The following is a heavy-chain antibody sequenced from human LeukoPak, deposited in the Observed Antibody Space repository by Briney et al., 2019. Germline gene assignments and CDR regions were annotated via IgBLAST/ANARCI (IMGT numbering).Heavy chain of an antibody. V-gene: IGHV3-48*03. CDR1: GFTFSSYE. CDR2: ISSSGSTI. D-gene: IGHD3-10*01. Sequence: PGGSLRLSCAASGFTFSSYEMNWVRQAPGKGLEWVSYISSSGSTIYYADSVKGRFTISRDNAKNSLYLQMNSLRAEDTAVYYCARDWVTMVRTNYYYYGMDVWGKRTTVTVSS. J-gene: IGHJ6*04. CDR3: ARDWVTMVRTNYYYYGMDV.